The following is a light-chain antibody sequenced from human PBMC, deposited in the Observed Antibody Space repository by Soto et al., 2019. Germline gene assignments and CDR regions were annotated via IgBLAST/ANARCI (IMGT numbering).Light chain of an antibody. V-gene: IGKV3-15*01. CDR2: GAS. Sequence: ETVMTQSPATLSVSPGGRATLSCRASQSISDTLAWYQQKPGQAPRLLIYGASTRATGIPARFSGSGSGTDFILTINSLQPEDFATYYCQQTNSFPRTFGQGTKVDIK. CDR3: QQTNSFPRT. J-gene: IGKJ1*01. CDR1: QSISDT.